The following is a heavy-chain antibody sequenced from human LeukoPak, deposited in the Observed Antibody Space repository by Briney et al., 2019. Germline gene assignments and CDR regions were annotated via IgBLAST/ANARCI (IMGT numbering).Heavy chain of an antibody. V-gene: IGHV4-59*08. CDR1: GASISTYY. Sequence: SETLSLTCTVSGASISTYYCSWIRQPPGKGLEWIAYIYSSGSTNYNPSLKSRVTISVDTSKNQFSLKLSSVTAADTALYYCASRYYYDSSGYYDAFDIWGQGTMVTVSS. CDR3: ASRYYYDSSGYYDAFDI. CDR2: IYSSGST. D-gene: IGHD3-22*01. J-gene: IGHJ3*02.